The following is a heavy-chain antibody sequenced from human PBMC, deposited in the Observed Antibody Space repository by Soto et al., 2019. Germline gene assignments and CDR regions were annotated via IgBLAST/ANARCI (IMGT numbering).Heavy chain of an antibody. Sequence: QVQLQESGPGLVKPSGTLSLTCAVSGASFTSNDWWTWVRQPPGRGLEWIGEIYRTGSTNYNRSLKSRVTISLDKSKNQFSLKVTSLTAADTAVYYCASRDPGTSVDYWGQGTLVTVSS. CDR2: IYRTGST. V-gene: IGHV4-4*02. D-gene: IGHD1-7*01. CDR3: ASRDPGTSVDY. CDR1: GASFTSNDW. J-gene: IGHJ4*02.